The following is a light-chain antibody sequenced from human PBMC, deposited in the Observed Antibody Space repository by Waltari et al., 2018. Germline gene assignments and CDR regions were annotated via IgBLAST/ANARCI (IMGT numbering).Light chain of an antibody. CDR3: MQGTYWPRT. CDR1: QGLVQSDGNTY. V-gene: IGKV2-30*02. Sequence: DVVMTQSPLSLPVTLGQPASISCRSSQGLVQSDGNTYLNWFQQRPGQSPRRLIYKVSNRDSGVPDRFSGSGSGTDFTLKISRVEAEDVGVYFCMQGTYWPRTFGQGTKVEIK. J-gene: IGKJ1*01. CDR2: KVS.